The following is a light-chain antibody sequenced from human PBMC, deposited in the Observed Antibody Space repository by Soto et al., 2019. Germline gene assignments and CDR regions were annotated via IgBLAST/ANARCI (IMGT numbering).Light chain of an antibody. V-gene: IGLV2-18*02. CDR2: EVS. CDR3: SSYTSSSTVV. Sequence: QSALTQPPSVSRSPGQSVTISCTGTSSDVGSYNRVSWYQQPPGTAPKLMIYEVSNRPSGVPDRFSGSKSGNTASLTISGLQAEDDADYYCSSYTSSSTVVFGGGTKLTV. CDR1: SSDVGSYNR. J-gene: IGLJ2*01.